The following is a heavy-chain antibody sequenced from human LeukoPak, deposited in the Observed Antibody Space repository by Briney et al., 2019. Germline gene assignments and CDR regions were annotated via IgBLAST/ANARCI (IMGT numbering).Heavy chain of an antibody. CDR1: GLTFSSYA. Sequence: GGSLRLSCAASGLTFSSYAMSWVRQAPRKGLEWVSVVSGSGSSTDYADSVKGRFTISRDNSKNPLYLQMSSLSAEDTAVYYCAKMNVLTGYYTPNFDFWGQGTLVTVSS. J-gene: IGHJ4*02. CDR3: AKMNVLTGYYTPNFDF. CDR2: VSGSGSST. D-gene: IGHD3-9*01. V-gene: IGHV3-23*01.